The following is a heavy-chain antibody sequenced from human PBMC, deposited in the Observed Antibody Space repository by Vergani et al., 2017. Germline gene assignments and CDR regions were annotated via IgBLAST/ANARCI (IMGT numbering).Heavy chain of an antibody. CDR1: GFTFSSYE. CDR2: ISSSGSTI. CDR3: ARETSTRAFYYGSGSYYHYGIDV. D-gene: IGHD3-10*01. Sequence: EVQLVESGGGLVQPGGSLRLSCAASGFTFSSYEMNWVRQAPGKGLEWVSYISSSGSTIYYADSVKGRFTISRDNAKNSLYLQMNSLRAEDTGVYYCARETSTRAFYYGSGSYYHYGIDVWGQGTTVTVSS. J-gene: IGHJ6*02. V-gene: IGHV3-48*03.